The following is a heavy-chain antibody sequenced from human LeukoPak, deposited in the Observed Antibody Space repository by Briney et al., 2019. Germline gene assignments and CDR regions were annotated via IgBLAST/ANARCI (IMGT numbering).Heavy chain of an antibody. CDR2: INAGNGNT. Sequence: ASVKVSCKASGYTFTSYAMHWVRQAPGQRLEWMGWINAGNGNTKYSQKFQGRVTITRDTSASTAYMELSSLRSEDTAVYCCARAGECYSSGCRGDWFDPWGQGTLVTVSS. V-gene: IGHV1-3*01. CDR3: ARAGECYSSGCRGDWFDP. CDR1: GYTFTSYA. D-gene: IGHD6-19*01. J-gene: IGHJ5*02.